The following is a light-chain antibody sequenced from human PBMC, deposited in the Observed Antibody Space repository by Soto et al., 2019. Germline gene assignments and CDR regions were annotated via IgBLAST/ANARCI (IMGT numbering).Light chain of an antibody. CDR1: SSNIGAGYD. V-gene: IGLV1-40*01. CDR2: GNN. CDR3: QSYDSSLSDVV. J-gene: IGLJ2*01. Sequence: VLTQPPSLSGAPGQRVTISCTGSSSNIGAGYDVHWYQQLPGTAPKLLIYGNNNRPSGVPDRFSGSKSGTSASLAIAGLQAEDEADYYCQSYDSSLSDVVFGGGTKLTVL.